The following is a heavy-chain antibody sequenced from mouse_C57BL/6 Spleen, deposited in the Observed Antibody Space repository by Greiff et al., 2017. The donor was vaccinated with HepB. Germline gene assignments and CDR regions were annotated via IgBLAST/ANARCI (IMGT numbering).Heavy chain of an antibody. J-gene: IGHJ1*03. V-gene: IGHV1-80*01. D-gene: IGHD1-1*01. Sequence: QVQLQQSGAELVKPGASVRISCKASGYAFSSYWMNWVKQRPGKGLEWIGQIYPGDGDTNYNGKFKGKATLTADKSSSTAYMQLSSLTSEDSSVYFCASPYYGSLYWYFDVWGTGTTVTVSS. CDR2: IYPGDGDT. CDR3: ASPYYGSLYWYFDV. CDR1: GYAFSSYW.